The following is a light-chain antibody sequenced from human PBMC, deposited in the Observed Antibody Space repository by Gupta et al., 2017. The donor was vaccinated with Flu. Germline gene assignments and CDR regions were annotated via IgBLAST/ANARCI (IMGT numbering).Light chain of an antibody. J-gene: IGKJ4*01. CDR1: QSVSSD. CDR2: GAS. Sequence: EIVMTQSPATLSVSPGERATLSCRASQSVSSDLAWYQQKPCQAPRLLIYGASTRATGIPARFRGSGYGTEFTLTISSLQSEDFAVYYCQQDNNWPPLTFGCGTKAEI. V-gene: IGKV3-15*01. CDR3: QQDNNWPPLT.